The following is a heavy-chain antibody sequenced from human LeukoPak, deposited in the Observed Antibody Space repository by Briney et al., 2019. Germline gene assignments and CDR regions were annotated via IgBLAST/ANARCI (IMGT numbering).Heavy chain of an antibody. Sequence: PSETLSLTCTVSGGSISSYYWSWIRQPPGKGLEWVGYIYYSGSTNYNPSLKSRVTISVDTSNNQFSLKLSSVTAADTAVYYCARGDYGDYADAFDIWGQGTMVTVSS. CDR2: IYYSGST. D-gene: IGHD4-17*01. CDR1: GGSISSYY. CDR3: ARGDYGDYADAFDI. V-gene: IGHV4-59*01. J-gene: IGHJ3*02.